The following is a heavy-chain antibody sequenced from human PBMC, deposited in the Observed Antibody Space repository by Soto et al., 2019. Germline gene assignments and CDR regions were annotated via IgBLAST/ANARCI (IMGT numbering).Heavy chain of an antibody. V-gene: IGHV3-23*01. Sequence: GGSLRLSCAGSGFTFNAYAMGWVRQAPGKGLEWVSAISGSGGRTYYADSVKGRFTISRDDSRNTLYLQMSSLRADDTAAYYCARDRGGTFSDFCGHGILVTVSS. CDR3: ARDRGGTFSDF. D-gene: IGHD6-25*01. CDR1: GFTFNAYA. J-gene: IGHJ4*01. CDR2: ISGSGGRT.